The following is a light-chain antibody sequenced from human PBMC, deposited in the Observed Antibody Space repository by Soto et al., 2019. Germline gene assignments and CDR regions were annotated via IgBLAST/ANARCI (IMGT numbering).Light chain of an antibody. Sequence: EIVLTQSPGSLSLSPGERATLSCRASQSVSSTFFAWYQQRPGQAPRLLMYGASSRAAGIPERFSGSGSRTDFTLTISRLEHEDFAVYYCQQFDSSVTFGQGTKVDIK. CDR1: QSVSSTF. J-gene: IGKJ1*01. CDR3: QQFDSSVT. CDR2: GAS. V-gene: IGKV3-20*01.